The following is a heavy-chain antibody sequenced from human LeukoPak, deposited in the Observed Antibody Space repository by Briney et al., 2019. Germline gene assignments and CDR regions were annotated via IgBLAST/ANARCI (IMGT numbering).Heavy chain of an antibody. CDR3: ARDYCSGGSCYFEY. Sequence: GGSLRLSCATSGFTLSSYWVHWVRQAPGKGLVWVSRINSDGSTSSYADSVKGRFTISRDNAENTLYLQLSSLRAEDTAVYYCARDYCSGGSCYFEYWGQGTLVTVSS. V-gene: IGHV3-74*01. D-gene: IGHD2-15*01. CDR1: GFTLSSYW. CDR2: INSDGSTS. J-gene: IGHJ4*02.